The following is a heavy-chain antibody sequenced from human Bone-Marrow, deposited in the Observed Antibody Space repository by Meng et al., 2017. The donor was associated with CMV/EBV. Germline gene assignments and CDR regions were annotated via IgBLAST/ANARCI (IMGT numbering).Heavy chain of an antibody. CDR2: ISAYNGNT. J-gene: IGHJ6*02. CDR3: ARDLVVYYYYYGMDV. CDR1: GGTFSSYT. D-gene: IGHD6-6*01. Sequence: ASVKVSCKASGGTFSSYTISWVRQAPGQGLEWMGWISAYNGNTNYAQKLQGRVTMTTDTSTSTAYMELRSLRSDDTAVYYCARDLVVYYYYYGMDVWGQGTTVTVSS. V-gene: IGHV1-18*01.